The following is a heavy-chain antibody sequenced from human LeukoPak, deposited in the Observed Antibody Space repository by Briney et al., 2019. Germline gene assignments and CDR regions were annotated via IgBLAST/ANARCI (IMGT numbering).Heavy chain of an antibody. Sequence: SETLSLTCAVYGGSFSGYYWSWIRQPPGKGLDWIGEINHSGSTNYNPSLKSRVTISVGTSKNQFSLKLSSVTAADTAVYYCASSPIVVVPAAVSLFDYWGQGTLVTVSS. D-gene: IGHD2-2*01. CDR3: ASSPIVVVPAAVSLFDY. CDR1: GGSFSGYY. J-gene: IGHJ4*02. V-gene: IGHV4-34*01. CDR2: INHSGST.